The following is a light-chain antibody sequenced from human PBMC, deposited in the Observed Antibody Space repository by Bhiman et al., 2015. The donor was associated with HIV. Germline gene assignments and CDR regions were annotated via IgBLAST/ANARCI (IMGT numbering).Light chain of an antibody. CDR2: GNS. V-gene: IGLV1-40*01. Sequence: QSLLTQPPSVSAAPGQKVTISCSGSSSNIGNNYVSWYQQLPGTAPKLLIYGNSIRPSGVPDRFSGSKSGTSASLAITGLQAEDEADYYCQSYDGSLSGSYVFGTGTKVTVL. CDR1: SSNIGNNY. CDR3: QSYDGSLSGSYV. J-gene: IGLJ1*01.